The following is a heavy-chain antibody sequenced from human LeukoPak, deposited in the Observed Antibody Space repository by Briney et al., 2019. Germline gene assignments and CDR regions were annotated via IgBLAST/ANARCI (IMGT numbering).Heavy chain of an antibody. CDR2: IRGDGSNK. Sequence: HPGRSLRLSCAASGFTFSSYCMHWVRQAPGKGLEWVAFIRGDGSNKYYADSVKGRFTISRDNSENTLYLQMNSLRAEDTAVYYCATAPPYYYDSSGYPDYWGEGTLVTVSS. CDR3: ATAPPYYYDSSGYPDY. CDR1: GFTFSSYC. D-gene: IGHD3-22*01. V-gene: IGHV3-30*02. J-gene: IGHJ4*02.